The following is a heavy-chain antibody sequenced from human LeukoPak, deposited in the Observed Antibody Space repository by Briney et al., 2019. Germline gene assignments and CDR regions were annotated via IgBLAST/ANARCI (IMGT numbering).Heavy chain of an antibody. CDR1: GGSISGNYY. Sequence: SETLSLTCIVSGGSISGNYYWGWIRQPPGKGLEWIGSIFYSGKSNYNPSLKNRVSVSVDTSKNQFSLKLSSVTAADTAVYYCARLGRELLRSGAFDIWGQGTMVTVSS. CDR2: IFYSGKS. J-gene: IGHJ3*02. V-gene: IGHV4-39*01. CDR3: ARLGRELLRSGAFDI. D-gene: IGHD1-26*01.